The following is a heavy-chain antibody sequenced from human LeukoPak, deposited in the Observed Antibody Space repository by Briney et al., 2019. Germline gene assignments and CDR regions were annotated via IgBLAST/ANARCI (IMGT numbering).Heavy chain of an antibody. CDR3: AIDPNWGTHS. J-gene: IGHJ4*02. CDR1: GFTFSDYY. Sequence: GGSLRLSCAASGFTFSDYYMSWIRQAPGKGLEWVAVIWYDGSNKYYADSVKGRFTISRDNFKNALYLQMNSLRVEDTAVYYCAIDPNWGTHSWGQGVLVTVSS. CDR2: IWYDGSNK. D-gene: IGHD7-27*01. V-gene: IGHV3-33*08.